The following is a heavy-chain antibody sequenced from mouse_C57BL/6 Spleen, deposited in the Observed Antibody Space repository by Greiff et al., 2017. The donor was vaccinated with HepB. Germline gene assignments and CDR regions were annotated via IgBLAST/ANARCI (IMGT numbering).Heavy chain of an antibody. CDR3: AREDSNLSFDY. D-gene: IGHD2-5*01. J-gene: IGHJ2*01. CDR1: GYSITSGYY. V-gene: IGHV3-6*01. CDR2: ISYDGSN. Sequence: EVQLQESGPGLVKPSQSLSLTCSVTGYSITSGYYWNWIRQFPGNKLEWMGYISYDGSNNYNPSLKNRISITRDTSKNQFFLKLNSVTTEDTATYYCAREDSNLSFDYWGQGTTLTVSS.